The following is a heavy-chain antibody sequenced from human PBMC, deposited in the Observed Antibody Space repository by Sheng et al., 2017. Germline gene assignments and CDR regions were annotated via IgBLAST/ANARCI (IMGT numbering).Heavy chain of an antibody. V-gene: IGHV3-48*03. CDR2: ISSSGSTI. D-gene: IGHD4-4*01. CDR1: GFTFSSYE. J-gene: IGHJ6*03. Sequence: EVQLAESGGGLVQPGGSLRLSCAASGFTFSSYEMNWVRQAPGKGLEWVSYISSSGSTIYYADSVKGRFTISRDNAKNSLYLQMNSLRAEDTAVYYCARDLGALYSNYLDVWGQGTTVTVSS. CDR3: ARDLGALYSNYLDV.